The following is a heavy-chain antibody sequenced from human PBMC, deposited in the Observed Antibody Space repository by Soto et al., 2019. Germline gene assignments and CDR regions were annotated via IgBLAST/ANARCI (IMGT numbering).Heavy chain of an antibody. D-gene: IGHD3-22*01. Sequence: QVQLQESGPGLVKPSGTLSLTCAISGGSISSNNWWTWVRQSPAKGLEWIGEIHHSESTNYNPSLNIRVTISVDKSKNQFSLKLTFVTAADTADYYCARTSYYDSTGYYNMDVWGQGTTVTVSS. J-gene: IGHJ6*02. CDR3: ARTSYYDSTGYYNMDV. CDR2: IHHSEST. V-gene: IGHV4-4*02. CDR1: GGSISSNNW.